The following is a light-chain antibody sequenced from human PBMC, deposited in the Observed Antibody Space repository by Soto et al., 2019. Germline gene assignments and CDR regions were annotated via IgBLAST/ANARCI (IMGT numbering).Light chain of an antibody. J-gene: IGKJ1*01. Sequence: DIQMTQSPSSLSASVRDRVTITCRASQGISNYLAWYQQKPGKVPKLLIYAAFTLQSGVPSRFSGSGSGTDFTLTISNLQPEDVATYYCQKYDSAPWTLGQGTKVVIK. CDR3: QKYDSAPWT. V-gene: IGKV1-27*01. CDR1: QGISNY. CDR2: AAF.